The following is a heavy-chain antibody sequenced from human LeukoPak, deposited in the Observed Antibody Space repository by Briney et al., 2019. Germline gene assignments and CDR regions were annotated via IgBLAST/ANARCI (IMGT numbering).Heavy chain of an antibody. D-gene: IGHD6-6*01. J-gene: IGHJ3*02. CDR2: INPNSGGT. V-gene: IGHV1-2*06. Sequence: ASVKVSCKASGYTFTGYYMHWVRQAPGQGLEWMGRINPNSGGTNYAQKFQGRVTMTRDTSISTAYMELSRLRSDDTAVYYCAGAMRSIAARDAFDIWGQGTMVTVSS. CDR1: GYTFTGYY. CDR3: AGAMRSIAARDAFDI.